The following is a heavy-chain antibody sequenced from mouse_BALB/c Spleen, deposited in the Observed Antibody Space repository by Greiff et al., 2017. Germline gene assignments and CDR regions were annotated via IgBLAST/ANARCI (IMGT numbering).Heavy chain of an antibody. J-gene: IGHJ2*01. Sequence: EVNVVESGGGLVKPGGSLKLSCAASGFTFSSYAMSWVRQSPEKRLEWVAEISSGGSYTYYPDTVTGRFTISRDNAKNTLYLEMSSLRSEDTAMYYCARDRDYGYFDYWGQGTTLTVSS. V-gene: IGHV5-9-4*01. CDR1: GFTFSSYA. CDR2: ISSGGSYT. CDR3: ARDRDYGYFDY. D-gene: IGHD1-1*02.